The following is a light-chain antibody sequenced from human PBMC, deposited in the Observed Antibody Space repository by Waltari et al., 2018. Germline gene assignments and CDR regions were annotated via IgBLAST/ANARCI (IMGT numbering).Light chain of an antibody. J-gene: IGKJ1*01. V-gene: IGKV3-11*01. Sequence: EIVLTQSPATLSLSPGERATLSCRASQSVSSYLAWYQQKPGQAPRLLIYDASNRATGIPARFSGSGSGTDFTLTISSLEPEEFAVDYCQQRSNWPGTFGQGTKVEIK. CDR2: DAS. CDR1: QSVSSY. CDR3: QQRSNWPGT.